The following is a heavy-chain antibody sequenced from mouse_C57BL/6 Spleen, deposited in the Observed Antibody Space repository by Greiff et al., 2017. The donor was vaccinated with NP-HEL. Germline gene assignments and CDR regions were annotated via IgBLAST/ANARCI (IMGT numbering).Heavy chain of an antibody. Sequence: EVQLQQSGPELVKPGASVKLSCKASGYSFTGYYMNWVKQSPEKSLEWIGEINPSTGGPSSNQKFKAKATLTVDKSSSTANMQLKRLTAEDSAVYYCASEGGLLRYFDYWGQGTTLTVSS. CDR1: GYSFTGYY. CDR3: ASEGGLLRYFDY. CDR2: INPSTGGP. V-gene: IGHV1-42*01. J-gene: IGHJ2*01. D-gene: IGHD2-3*01.